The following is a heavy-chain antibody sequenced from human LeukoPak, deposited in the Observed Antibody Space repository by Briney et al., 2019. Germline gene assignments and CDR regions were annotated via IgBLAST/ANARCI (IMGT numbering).Heavy chain of an antibody. CDR3: ARDSRGSGSYSLGWFDP. Sequence: GGSLRLSCAASGFTVSSNYMSWVRQAPGKGLEWVSVIYSGGSTYYADSVKGRFTISRDNSKNTLYLQMNSLRAEDTAVYYCARDSRGSGSYSLGWFDPWGQGTLVTVSS. CDR2: IYSGGST. D-gene: IGHD3-10*01. J-gene: IGHJ5*02. V-gene: IGHV3-53*01. CDR1: GFTVSSNY.